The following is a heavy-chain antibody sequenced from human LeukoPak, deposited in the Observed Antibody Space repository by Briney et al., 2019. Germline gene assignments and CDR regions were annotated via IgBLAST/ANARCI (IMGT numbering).Heavy chain of an antibody. Sequence: ASVKVSCKASGYTFTSYDINWVRQATGQGLEWMGWMNPNSGNTGYAQKFQGRVTMTRNTSISTAYMELSSLRSEDTAVYYCARGVTLKYSSSGGYWGQGTLVTVSS. CDR1: GYTFTSYD. CDR2: MNPNSGNT. J-gene: IGHJ4*02. CDR3: ARGVTLKYSSSGGY. V-gene: IGHV1-8*01. D-gene: IGHD6-13*01.